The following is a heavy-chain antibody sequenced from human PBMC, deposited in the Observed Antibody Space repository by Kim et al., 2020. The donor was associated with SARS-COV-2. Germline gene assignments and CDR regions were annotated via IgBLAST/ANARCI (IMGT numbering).Heavy chain of an antibody. Sequence: ASVKVSCKASGYTFTSYGISWVRQAPGQGLEWMGWISAYNGNTNYAQKFQGRVTMTTDTSTSTAYMELRSLRSDDTAVYYCARGRVVAATRVCWFDPWGQGTLVTVSS. CDR2: ISAYNGNT. J-gene: IGHJ5*02. D-gene: IGHD2-15*01. V-gene: IGHV1-18*01. CDR3: ARGRVVAATRVCWFDP. CDR1: GYTFTSYG.